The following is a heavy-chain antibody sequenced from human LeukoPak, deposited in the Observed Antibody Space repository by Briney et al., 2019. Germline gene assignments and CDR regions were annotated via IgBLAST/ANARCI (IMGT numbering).Heavy chain of an antibody. Sequence: GGSLRLSCAASGFTFSSYWMHWVRQAPGKGLVWVSRINTDGSSTSYADSVKGRFTISRDNAKNTLYLQMNSLRAEDTAVYYCAREEGATLWFDPWGQGTLVTVSS. J-gene: IGHJ5*02. CDR1: GFTFSSYW. V-gene: IGHV3-74*01. CDR3: AREEGATLWFDP. CDR2: INTDGSST. D-gene: IGHD1-26*01.